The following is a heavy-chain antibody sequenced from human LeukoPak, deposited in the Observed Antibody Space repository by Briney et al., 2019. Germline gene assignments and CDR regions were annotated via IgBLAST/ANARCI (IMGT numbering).Heavy chain of an antibody. CDR3: AKDLSKGLLYRRGMYYFDY. J-gene: IGHJ4*02. D-gene: IGHD3-10*01. Sequence: GGSLRLSSAASGFTFSRYWMNWVRQAPGKGLEWVANINQDGSEKYYVDSLKGRFTISRDNAKNSLYLQMNSLRAEDTAVYYCAKDLSKGLLYRRGMYYFDYWGQGTLVTVSS. CDR2: INQDGSEK. V-gene: IGHV3-7*01. CDR1: GFTFSRYW.